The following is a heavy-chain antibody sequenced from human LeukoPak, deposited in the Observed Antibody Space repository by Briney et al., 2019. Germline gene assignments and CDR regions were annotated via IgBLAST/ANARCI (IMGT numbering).Heavy chain of an antibody. CDR2: ISWNSGSI. V-gene: IGHV3-9*01. Sequence: QPGRSLRLSCAASGFTFDDYAMHWVRQAPGKGLEWVSGISWNSGSIGYADSVKGRFTISRDNSKNTLYLQMSSLRAEDTAVYYCARGGFGIDYWGQGTLVTVSS. CDR1: GFTFDDYA. J-gene: IGHJ4*02. CDR3: ARGGFGIDY. D-gene: IGHD3-10*01.